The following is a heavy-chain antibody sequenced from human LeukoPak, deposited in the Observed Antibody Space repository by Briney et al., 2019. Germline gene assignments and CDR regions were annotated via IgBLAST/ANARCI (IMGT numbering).Heavy chain of an antibody. CDR1: GGSISSYY. J-gene: IGHJ3*02. CDR2: IYTSGST. Sequence: SETLSLTCTVSGGSISSYYWSWIRQPAGKGLEWIGRIYTSGSTNYNPSLKSRVTMSVDRSKNQFSLKLSSVTAADTAVYYCARGSDYYDSSGYSDAFDIWGQGTMVTVSS. CDR3: ARGSDYYDSSGYSDAFDI. D-gene: IGHD3-22*01. V-gene: IGHV4-4*07.